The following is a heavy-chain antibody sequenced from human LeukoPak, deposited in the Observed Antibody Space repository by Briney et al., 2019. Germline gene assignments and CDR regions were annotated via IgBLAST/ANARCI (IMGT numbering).Heavy chain of an antibody. V-gene: IGHV1-2*02. CDR2: INCNSGGT. J-gene: IGHJ4*02. CDR3: SRSGTGENDY. D-gene: IGHD3-10*01. CDR1: GYTFTDYY. Sequence: GASVKVSCKASGYTFTDYYLHWVRQAPGQGLEWMGWINCNSGGTNFAPKFRGGVTMTRDTSITTAYMELSGLTSDDTAVYYCSRSGTGENDYWGQGTLVTVSS.